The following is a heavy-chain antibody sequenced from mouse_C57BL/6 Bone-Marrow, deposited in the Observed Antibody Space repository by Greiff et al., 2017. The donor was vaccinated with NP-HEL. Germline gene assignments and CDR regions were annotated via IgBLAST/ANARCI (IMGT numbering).Heavy chain of an antibody. Sequence: VQLKQSGAELVRPGASVKLSCTASGFNIKDDYMHWVKQRPEQGLEWIGWIDPENGDTEYASKFQGKATITADTSSNTAYLQLSSLTSEDTAVYYCTTWPYAMDYWGQGTSVTVSS. CDR2: IDPENGDT. CDR3: TTWPYAMDY. J-gene: IGHJ4*01. V-gene: IGHV14-4*01. CDR1: GFNIKDDY.